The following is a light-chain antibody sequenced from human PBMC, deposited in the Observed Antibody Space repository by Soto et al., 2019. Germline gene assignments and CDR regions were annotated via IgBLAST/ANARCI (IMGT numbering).Light chain of an antibody. CDR2: KAS. J-gene: IGKJ2*01. CDR3: QQYNSYSYT. CDR1: QSIGSW. Sequence: DIQMTQSPSTLSASVGDRVTITCRASQSIGSWLAWYQQKPGKAPKLLIYKASSLESGVPSRFSGSGSGTEFTLTISSLQPDDFATYYCQQYNSYSYTFGQGTKVDIK. V-gene: IGKV1-5*03.